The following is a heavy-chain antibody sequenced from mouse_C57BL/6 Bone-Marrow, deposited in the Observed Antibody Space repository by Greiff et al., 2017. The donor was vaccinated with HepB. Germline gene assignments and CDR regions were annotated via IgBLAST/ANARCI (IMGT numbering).Heavy chain of an antibody. Sequence: VQLQQPGAELVRPGSSVKLSCKASGYTFTSYWMDWVKQRPGQGLEWIGNIYPSDSETHYNQKFKDKATLTVDKSSSTAYMQLSSLTSEDSAVYYCVRIGRGGYWGQGTTLTVSS. D-gene: IGHD4-1*01. CDR3: VRIGRGGY. V-gene: IGHV1-61*01. CDR1: GYTFTSYW. J-gene: IGHJ2*01. CDR2: IYPSDSET.